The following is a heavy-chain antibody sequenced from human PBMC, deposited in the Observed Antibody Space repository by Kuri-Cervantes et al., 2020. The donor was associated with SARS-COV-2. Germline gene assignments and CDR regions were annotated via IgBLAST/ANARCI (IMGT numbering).Heavy chain of an antibody. CDR1: GFTFSSYA. CDR2: ISGSGGST. CDR3: AKDREYSSTIGRVDY. V-gene: IGHV3-23*01. Sequence: GGSLRLSCAASGFTFSSYAMSWVRQAPGKGLEWVSAISGSGGSTYYADSVKGRFTISRDNSKNTLYLQMNSLRAEDTAVYYCAKDREYSSTIGRVDYWGQGTLVTVSS. D-gene: IGHD6-6*01. J-gene: IGHJ4*02.